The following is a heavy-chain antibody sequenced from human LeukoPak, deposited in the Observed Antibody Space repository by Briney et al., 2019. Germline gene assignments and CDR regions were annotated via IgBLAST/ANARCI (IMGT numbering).Heavy chain of an antibody. V-gene: IGHV1-18*01. CDR3: ARDDFWSGYHTGGY. Sequence: ASVKVSCKASGGTFSSYAISWVRQAPGQGLEWMGWISAYNGNTNYAQKLQGRVTMTTDTSTSTAYMELRSLRSDDTAVYYCARDDFWSGYHTGGYWGQGTLVTVSS. J-gene: IGHJ4*02. CDR2: ISAYNGNT. CDR1: GGTFSSYA. D-gene: IGHD3-3*01.